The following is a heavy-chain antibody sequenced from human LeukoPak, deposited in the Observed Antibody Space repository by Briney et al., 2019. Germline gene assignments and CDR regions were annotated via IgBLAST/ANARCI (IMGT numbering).Heavy chain of an antibody. V-gene: IGHV4-34*01. CDR1: GGSFSDYY. CDR3: ARVYYSSSYDYWYFDL. J-gene: IGHJ2*01. CDR2: INHSGST. D-gene: IGHD6-13*01. Sequence: SETLSLTCAVYGGSFSDYYWSWIRQPPGKGLEWIGEINHSGSTNYNPSLKSRVAISVDTSKNQFSLKLNSVTAADTAVYYCARVYYSSSYDYWYFDLWGRGTLVTVSS.